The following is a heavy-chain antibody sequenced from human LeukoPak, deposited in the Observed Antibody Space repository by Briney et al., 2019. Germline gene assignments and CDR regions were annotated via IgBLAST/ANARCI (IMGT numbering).Heavy chain of an antibody. Sequence: SETLSLTCTVSGDSITAYYWNWVRQPPGKGLEWIGYIYYSGSTNYNPSLKSRVTISVDTSKNQFSLKLSSVTAADTAVYYCARWGKEMAYDYWGQGTLVTVSS. D-gene: IGHD5-24*01. CDR3: ARWGKEMAYDY. J-gene: IGHJ4*02. V-gene: IGHV4-59*01. CDR2: IYYSGST. CDR1: GDSITAYY.